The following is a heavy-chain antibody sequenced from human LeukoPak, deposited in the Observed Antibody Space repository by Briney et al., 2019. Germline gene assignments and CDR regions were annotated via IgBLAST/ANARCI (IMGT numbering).Heavy chain of an antibody. Sequence: PSETLSLTCTVSGYSISSGYYWGWIRQPPGKGLEWIGSIYHSGSTYYNPSLMSRVTISVDTSKNQFSLNLSSVTAADTAVYYCARHATTVAYDYRGQGTLVTVSS. J-gene: IGHJ4*02. V-gene: IGHV4-38-2*02. CDR3: ARHATTVAYDY. CDR2: IYHSGST. D-gene: IGHD4-23*01. CDR1: GYSISSGYY.